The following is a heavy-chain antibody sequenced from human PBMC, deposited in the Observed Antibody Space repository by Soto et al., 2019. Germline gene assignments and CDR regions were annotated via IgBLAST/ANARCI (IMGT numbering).Heavy chain of an antibody. CDR1: GFTFSDHY. D-gene: IGHD1-1*01. Sequence: GGSLRLSCAASGFTFSDHYMSWIRQAPGKGLEWIGYSSNSGSFTRYADSVKGRFSISRDNAKNSLFLQINSLRGDDTAIYYCVRSGDNYNLLDYWGQGT. V-gene: IGHV3-11*06. J-gene: IGHJ4*02. CDR3: VRSGDNYNLLDY. CDR2: SSNSGSFT.